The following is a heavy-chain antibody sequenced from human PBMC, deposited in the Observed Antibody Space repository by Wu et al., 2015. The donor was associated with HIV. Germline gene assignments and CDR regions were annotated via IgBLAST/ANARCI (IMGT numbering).Heavy chain of an antibody. CDR2: IIPMYGTA. J-gene: IGHJ6*02. V-gene: IGHV1-69*12. D-gene: IGHD5-12*01. CDR1: GGTFSSYA. CDR3: ARNTDSVATSLYSLGV. Sequence: QVQLVQSGAEVKKPGSSVKVSCKASGGTFSSYAISWVRQAPGQGLEWMGGIIPMYGTADYAHKFQGRVTITADVSTSTAYMDVSSLRSEDTAVYYCARNTDSVATSLYSLGVWGQGTVVTVSS.